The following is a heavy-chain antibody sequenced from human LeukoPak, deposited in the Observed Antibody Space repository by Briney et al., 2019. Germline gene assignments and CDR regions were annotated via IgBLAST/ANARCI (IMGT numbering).Heavy chain of an antibody. CDR2: INPNSGGT. D-gene: IGHD3-22*01. V-gene: IGHV1-2*02. CDR3: AREDYYDSGSFDP. CDR1: GYIFTGYY. J-gene: IGHJ5*02. Sequence: ASVKVSCKASGYIFTGYYMHWVRQAPGQGLEWMGWINPNSGGTNYAQKFQGRVTMTRDTSISTAYMELSRLRSDDTAVYYCAREDYYDSGSFDPWGQGTLVTVSS.